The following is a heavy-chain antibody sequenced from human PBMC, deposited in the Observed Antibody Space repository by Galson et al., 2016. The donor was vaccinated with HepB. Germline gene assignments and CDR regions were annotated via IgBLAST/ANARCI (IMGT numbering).Heavy chain of an antibody. J-gene: IGHJ4*02. CDR3: TRAPPHFWGLECDY. CDR1: GFTFSSYW. D-gene: IGHD3-3*01. CDR2: INSDGSST. V-gene: IGHV3-74*01. Sequence: SLRLSCAASGFTFSSYWMYWVRQAPGKGLMWVSRINSDGSSTNYADSVKGRFTISRDNAQNTLYLQMNSLRAEDTAVYYCTRAPPHFWGLECDYWGQGTLVTVSS.